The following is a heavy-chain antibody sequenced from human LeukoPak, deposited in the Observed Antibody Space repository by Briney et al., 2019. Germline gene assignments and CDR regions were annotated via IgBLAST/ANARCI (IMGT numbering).Heavy chain of an antibody. CDR1: GGSISSGSYY. CDR2: IYTSGST. J-gene: IGHJ5*02. D-gene: IGHD2-15*01. V-gene: IGHV4-61*02. Sequence: SETLSLTCTVSGGSISSGSYYWSWIRQPAGKGLEWIGRIYTSGSTNYNPSLKSRVTISVDTSKNQFSLKLSSVTAADTAVYYCARLFVAAPLTSGHNWFDPWGQGTLVTVSS. CDR3: ARLFVAAPLTSGHNWFDP.